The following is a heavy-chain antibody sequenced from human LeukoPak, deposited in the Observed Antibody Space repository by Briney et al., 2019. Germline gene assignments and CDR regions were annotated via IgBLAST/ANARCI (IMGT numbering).Heavy chain of an antibody. Sequence: GGSLRLSCVDSGFTFRSYSMNWVRQAPGKGLEWVAYISSGSSTIYHANSVKDRFTISRDNARNSLYLQMNSLRAEDTAVYYCARDSDHYDTSGFSLYYFDSWGQGTLVTVSS. CDR3: ARDSDHYDTSGFSLYYFDS. CDR1: GFTFRSYS. D-gene: IGHD3-22*01. V-gene: IGHV3-48*01. CDR2: ISSGSSTI. J-gene: IGHJ4*02.